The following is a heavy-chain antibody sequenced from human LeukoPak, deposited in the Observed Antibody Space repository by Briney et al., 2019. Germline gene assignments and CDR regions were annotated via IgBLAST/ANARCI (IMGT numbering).Heavy chain of an antibody. CDR3: ARGTGYSYGYNY. V-gene: IGHV1-8*01. Sequence: GASVTVSCKASGYTFTSYDINWVRQATGQGLEWMGWMNPNSGNTGYAQKFQGRVTMTRSTSISTAYMELSSLRSEDTAVYYCARGTGYSYGYNYWGQGTLVTVSS. CDR2: MNPNSGNT. J-gene: IGHJ4*02. CDR1: GYTFTSYD. D-gene: IGHD5-18*01.